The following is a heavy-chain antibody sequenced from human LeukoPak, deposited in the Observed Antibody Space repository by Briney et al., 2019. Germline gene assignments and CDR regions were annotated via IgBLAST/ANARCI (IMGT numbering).Heavy chain of an antibody. CDR3: AREKSGSYYNGDDAFDI. Sequence: ASVKVSCKASGYTFTSYDINWVRQATGQGLEWMGWMNPNSGNTGYAQEFQGRVTITRNTSISTAYMELSSLRSEDTAVYYCAREKSGSYYNGDDAFDIWGQGTMVTVSS. D-gene: IGHD3-10*01. CDR2: MNPNSGNT. J-gene: IGHJ3*02. CDR1: GYTFTSYD. V-gene: IGHV1-8*03.